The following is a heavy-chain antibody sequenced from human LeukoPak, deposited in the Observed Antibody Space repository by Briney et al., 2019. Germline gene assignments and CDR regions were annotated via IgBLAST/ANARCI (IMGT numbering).Heavy chain of an antibody. D-gene: IGHD6-19*01. CDR2: IGYRGGSI. V-gene: IGHV3-23*01. CDR3: AKFGYSSGWYATAAVDY. CDR1: GFTFSSYA. J-gene: IGHJ4*02. Sequence: PGGSLRLSCAASGFTFSSYAMSWVRQAPGKGLEWVSIIGYRGGSIYYAYSVQGRFTISRDNSKNTLSLQMNGLRPEDTAVYYCAKFGYSSGWYATAAVDYWGQGTLVTVSS.